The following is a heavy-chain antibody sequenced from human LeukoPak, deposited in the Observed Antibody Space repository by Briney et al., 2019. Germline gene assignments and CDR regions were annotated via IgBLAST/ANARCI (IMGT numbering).Heavy chain of an antibody. D-gene: IGHD4-17*01. CDR2: ISYDGSNK. V-gene: IGHV3-30*03. CDR1: GFTFSNYW. Sequence: GGSLRLSCAASGFTFSNYWMHWVRQAPGKGLEWVAVISYDGSNKYYADSVKGRFTISRDNSKNTLYLQMNSLRAEDTAVYYCARESTTVTTEEYFQHWGQGTLVTVSS. CDR3: ARESTTVTTEEYFQH. J-gene: IGHJ1*01.